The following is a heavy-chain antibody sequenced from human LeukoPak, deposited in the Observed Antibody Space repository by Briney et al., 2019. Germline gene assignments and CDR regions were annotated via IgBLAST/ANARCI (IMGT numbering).Heavy chain of an antibody. CDR2: ISAYNGNT. Sequence: ASVKVSCEASGYTLNSFGISWVRQAPGQGLEWMGWISAYNGNTNYAQNLQGRVTMTTDTSTSTAYMELRSLRSDDTAVYFCATGVRWDFDYWGQGSLVTVSS. V-gene: IGHV1-18*01. CDR1: GYTLNSFG. J-gene: IGHJ4*02. CDR3: ATGVRWDFDY. D-gene: IGHD4-23*01.